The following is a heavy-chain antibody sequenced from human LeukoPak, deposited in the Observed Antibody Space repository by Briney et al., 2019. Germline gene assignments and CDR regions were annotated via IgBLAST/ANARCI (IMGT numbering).Heavy chain of an antibody. Sequence: PSETLSLTCTVSGGSISSSSYYWGWIRQPPGKGLEWIGSIYYSGSTYYNPSLKSRVTISVDTSKNQFSLKLSSVTAADTAVYYCALWFGESYYFDYWGQGTLVTVSS. CDR1: GGSISSSSYY. CDR3: ALWFGESYYFDY. D-gene: IGHD3-10*01. V-gene: IGHV4-39*07. J-gene: IGHJ4*02. CDR2: IYYSGST.